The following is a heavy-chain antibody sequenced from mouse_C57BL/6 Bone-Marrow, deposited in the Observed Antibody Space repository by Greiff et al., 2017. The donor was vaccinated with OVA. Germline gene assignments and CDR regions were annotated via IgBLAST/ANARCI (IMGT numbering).Heavy chain of an antibody. J-gene: IGHJ4*01. CDR3: AIDPMVYYSAIDS. Sequence: QVQLQQPGAELVKPGASVKLSCKASGYTFTSYWMQWVKQRPGQGLEWIGEIDPSDSYTNYNQKFKGKATLTVDTSSSTAYMPLRSLTSADSAFSYCAIDPMVYYSAIDSWGPGPSFPVSS. CDR2: IDPSDSYT. D-gene: IGHD1-1*02. CDR1: GYTFTSYW. V-gene: IGHV1-50*01.